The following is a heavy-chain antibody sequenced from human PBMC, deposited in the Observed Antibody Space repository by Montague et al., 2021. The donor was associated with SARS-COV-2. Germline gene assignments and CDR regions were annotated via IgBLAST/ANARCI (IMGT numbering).Heavy chain of an antibody. D-gene: IGHD2/OR15-2a*01. CDR2: ISSGGNK. CDR1: GFTCSTYA. CDR3: AKNFPGQFYFDD. J-gene: IGHJ4*02. V-gene: IGHV3-23*01. Sequence: SRSLSLSASGFTCSTYAMNWVRQAPGKGLEWVSGISSGGNKHHADSVKGRFTISRDDSRNTLYLQMHSLKAEDTAMYYCAKNFPGQFYFDDWGQGTLVAVSS.